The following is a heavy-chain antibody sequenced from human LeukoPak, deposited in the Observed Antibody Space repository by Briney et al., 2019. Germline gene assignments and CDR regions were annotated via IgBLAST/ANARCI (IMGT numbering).Heavy chain of an antibody. Sequence: PGRPLRLSCTASGFTFGDYAMSWVRQAPGKGLEWVGFIRSKAYGGTTEYAASVKGRFTISRDDSKSIAYLQMNSLKTEDTAVYYCTRDRITMVRGVKALDYWGQGTLVTVSS. CDR3: TRDRITMVRGVKALDY. CDR1: GFTFGDYA. CDR2: IRSKAYGGTT. D-gene: IGHD3-10*01. V-gene: IGHV3-49*04. J-gene: IGHJ4*02.